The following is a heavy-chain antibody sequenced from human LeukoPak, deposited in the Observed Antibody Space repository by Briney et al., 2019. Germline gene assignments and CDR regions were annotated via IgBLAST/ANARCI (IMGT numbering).Heavy chain of an antibody. CDR1: GGTFSSYA. D-gene: IGHD3-10*01. CDR2: IIPILGIA. V-gene: IGHV1-69*04. Sequence: SSVKVSCKASGGTFSSYAISWVRQAPGQGLEWMGRIIPILGIANYAQKFQGRVTITADNSTSTAYMELSSLRSEDTAVYYCARVSGEDRWFGELFFWGQGTMVTVYS. J-gene: IGHJ3*01. CDR3: ARVSGEDRWFGELFF.